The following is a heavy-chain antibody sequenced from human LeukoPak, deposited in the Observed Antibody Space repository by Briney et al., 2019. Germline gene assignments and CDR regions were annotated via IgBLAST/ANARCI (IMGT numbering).Heavy chain of an antibody. D-gene: IGHD4-11*01. CDR3: KAKSYYSNYDY. CDR1: ALTFSYYG. CDR2: IWSNGNDK. Sequence: GGSLRLSCEASALTFSYYGMHWVRQAPGKGLEWVAVIWSNGNDKYYLDSVKGRFTVSRDNSKNTLYLQVNSLRAEDTAVYCAKAKSYYSNYDYWGQGTLVTVSS. V-gene: IGHV3-33*06. J-gene: IGHJ4*02.